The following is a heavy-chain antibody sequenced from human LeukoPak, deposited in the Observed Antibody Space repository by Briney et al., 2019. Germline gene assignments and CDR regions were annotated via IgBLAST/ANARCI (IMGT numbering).Heavy chain of an antibody. V-gene: IGHV3-48*04. CDR1: GFTFSSYS. CDR3: ARSRGRTVTTWDY. CDR2: ISSSSSTI. J-gene: IGHJ4*02. Sequence: GGSLRLSCASSGFTFSSYSMNWVRQAPGKGLEWVSYISSSSSTIYYADSVKGRFTISRDNAKNSLYLQMNSLRAEDTAVYYCARSRGRTVTTWDYWGQGTLVTVSS. D-gene: IGHD4-17*01.